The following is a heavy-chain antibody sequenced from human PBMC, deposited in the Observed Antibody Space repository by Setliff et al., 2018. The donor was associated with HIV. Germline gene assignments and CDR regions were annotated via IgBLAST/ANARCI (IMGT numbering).Heavy chain of an antibody. Sequence: GGSLRLSCAASGFIFSSYEMNWVRQAPGKGLEWVSYISSSGSPIHYADSVRGRFTISRDNAKKSLYLQMNSLRADDTAVYYCTKDTSPQPPDLDSWGQGTLVTVSS. CDR2: ISSSGSPI. V-gene: IGHV3-48*03. CDR3: TKDTSPQPPDLDS. D-gene: IGHD2-2*01. J-gene: IGHJ4*02. CDR1: GFIFSSYE.